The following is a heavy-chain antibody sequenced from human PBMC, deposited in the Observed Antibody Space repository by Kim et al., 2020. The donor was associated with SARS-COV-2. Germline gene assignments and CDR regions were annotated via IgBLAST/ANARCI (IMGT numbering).Heavy chain of an antibody. J-gene: IGHJ4*02. CDR2: IREDGGVK. D-gene: IGHD6-19*01. Sequence: GGSLRLSCVASGFTFRNYWMTWVRQAPGKGLEWVANIREDGGVKQYMDSVKGRFTISRDNARNSLYLEVNSPRVHDTAVYYCAREEADSSGWSDWGQGTLVTVS. V-gene: IGHV3-7*03. CDR3: AREEADSSGWSD. CDR1: GFTFRNYW.